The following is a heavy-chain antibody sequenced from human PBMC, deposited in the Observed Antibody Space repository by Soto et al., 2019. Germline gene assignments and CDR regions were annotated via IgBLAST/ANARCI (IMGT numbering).Heavy chain of an antibody. V-gene: IGHV1-2*04. Sequence: ASVKVSCKASGYTFTGYYMHWVRQAPGQGREWMGWINPNSGGTNYAQKFQGWVTMTRNTSISTAYMELSRLRSDDTAVYYCARVYYYDSSGPLGYWGQGTLVTVSS. J-gene: IGHJ4*02. D-gene: IGHD3-22*01. CDR1: GYTFTGYY. CDR3: ARVYYYDSSGPLGY. CDR2: INPNSGGT.